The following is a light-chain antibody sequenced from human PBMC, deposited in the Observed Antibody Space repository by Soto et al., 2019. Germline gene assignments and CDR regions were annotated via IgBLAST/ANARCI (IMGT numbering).Light chain of an antibody. Sequence: EIVLTQSTATLSLSPGERATLSCRASQSVRSSLAWYQQKPGQVPRLLIYDASNRATDIPARFSGSGSGTDFTLTISSLEPEDFAVYYCQQRSNWPPNYSFGQGTKLEI. CDR1: QSVRSS. CDR3: QQRSNWPPNYS. J-gene: IGKJ2*03. V-gene: IGKV3-11*01. CDR2: DAS.